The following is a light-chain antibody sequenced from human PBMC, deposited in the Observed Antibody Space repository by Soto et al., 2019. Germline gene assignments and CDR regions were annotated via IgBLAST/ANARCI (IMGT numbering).Light chain of an antibody. V-gene: IGLV2-14*01. J-gene: IGLJ1*01. CDR2: QVS. Sequence: QSALTQPASVSLSPAQSITISCTGTSSDVGNYNYVSWFQHHPGKAPKLMIYQVSYRPSGVSNRFSGSKSGNTASLTISGLQAEDEADYYCTSYSSGSAPYVFGTGTKVTVL. CDR3: TSYSSGSAPYV. CDR1: SSDVGNYNY.